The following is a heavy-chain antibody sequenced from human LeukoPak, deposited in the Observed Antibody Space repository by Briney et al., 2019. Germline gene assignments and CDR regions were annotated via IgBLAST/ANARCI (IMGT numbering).Heavy chain of an antibody. D-gene: IGHD3-22*01. Sequence: GSLRLSCAAPGFTFNNYWMTWVRQAPGEGLEGVANIKEEGSEKYYVDSVKGRFTISRDNAKNSLYLQMNSLRAEDTAVYYCARDTNYYEEFNPWGQGTLVTVSS. CDR1: GFTFNNYW. J-gene: IGHJ5*02. V-gene: IGHV3-7*01. CDR2: IKEEGSEK. CDR3: ARDTNYYEEFNP.